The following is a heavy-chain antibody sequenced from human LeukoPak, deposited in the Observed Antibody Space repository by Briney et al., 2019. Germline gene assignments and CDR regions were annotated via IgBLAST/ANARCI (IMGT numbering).Heavy chain of an antibody. D-gene: IGHD3-10*01. CDR2: LNGRGENR. Sequence: GGSLSLSCEGFTFTFSNHAMTWVRQAPGKGLEWVSSLNGRGENRYYAESVKGRFTISRDNSKNTLFLEMNSLRVEDTAIYYCARGAFDAVRGVIRPPLAFDIWGQGTLVTVSS. CDR3: ARGAFDAVRGVIRPPLAFDI. V-gene: IGHV3-23*01. J-gene: IGHJ3*02. CDR1: TFTFSNHA.